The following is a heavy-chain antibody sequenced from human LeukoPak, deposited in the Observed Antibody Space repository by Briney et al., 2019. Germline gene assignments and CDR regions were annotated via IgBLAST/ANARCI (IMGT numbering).Heavy chain of an antibody. Sequence: PSETLSLTCAVYGGSFSGYYWSWIRQPPGKGLEWIGEINHSGSTNYNPSLKSRVTISVDTSKNQFSLKLSSVTAADTAVYYCARGLFDYWGQGTLVTVPS. J-gene: IGHJ4*02. CDR3: ARGLFDY. V-gene: IGHV4-34*01. CDR1: GGSFSGYY. CDR2: INHSGST.